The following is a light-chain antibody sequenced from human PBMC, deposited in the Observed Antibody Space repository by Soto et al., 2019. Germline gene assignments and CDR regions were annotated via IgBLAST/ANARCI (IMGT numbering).Light chain of an antibody. CDR1: QSVSSY. CDR3: QQRSNWPPFT. Sequence: EIVLTQSPATLSLSPGERATLSCRASQSVSSYLAWYQQKPGQAPRLLIYDASNRATGIPARLSGSGSGTDSTLTISSLEPEDFAVYYCQQRSNWPPFTFGPGTKVEIK. J-gene: IGKJ3*01. V-gene: IGKV3-11*01. CDR2: DAS.